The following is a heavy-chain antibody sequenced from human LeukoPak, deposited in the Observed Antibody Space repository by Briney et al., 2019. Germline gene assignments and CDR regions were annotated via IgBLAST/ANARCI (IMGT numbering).Heavy chain of an antibody. CDR3: AKVSVFDAFDI. J-gene: IGHJ3*02. D-gene: IGHD2-21*01. Sequence: QSGGSLRLSCAASGFTFDDYAMHWVRQAPGKGLEWVSGISWNSGSIGYADPVKGRFTISRDNAKNSLYLQMNSLRAEDTALYYCAKVSVFDAFDIWGQGTMVTVSS. CDR1: GFTFDDYA. CDR2: ISWNSGSI. V-gene: IGHV3-9*01.